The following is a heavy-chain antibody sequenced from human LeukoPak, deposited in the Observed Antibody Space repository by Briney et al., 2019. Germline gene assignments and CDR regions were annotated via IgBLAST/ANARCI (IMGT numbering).Heavy chain of an antibody. CDR3: ARDYDERVTYYDFWSGYPGYYMDV. J-gene: IGHJ6*03. V-gene: IGHV4-4*07. CDR2: IYTSGST. Sequence: SETLSLTCTVSGGSISSYYWSWIRQPAGKGLEWIGRIYTSGSTNYNPSLKSRVTMSVDTSKNQFSRKLSSVTAADTAVYYCARDYDERVTYYDFWSGYPGYYMDVWGKGTTVTVSS. D-gene: IGHD3-3*01. CDR1: GGSISSYY.